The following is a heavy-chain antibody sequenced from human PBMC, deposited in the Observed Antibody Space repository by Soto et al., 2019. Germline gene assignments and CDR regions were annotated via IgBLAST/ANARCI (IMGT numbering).Heavy chain of an antibody. D-gene: IGHD6-19*01. J-gene: IGHJ4*02. CDR1: GFTFSSYG. CDR2: ISYDGSNK. CDR3: AKDSRGAGWYGEGDY. V-gene: IGHV3-30*18. Sequence: QVQLVESGGGVVQPGRSLRLSCAASGFTFSSYGMHWVRQAPGKGLEWVAVISYDGSNKYYADSVKGRFTISRDNSKNTRYLQMNSLRAEDTAVYYCAKDSRGAGWYGEGDYWGQGTLVTVSS.